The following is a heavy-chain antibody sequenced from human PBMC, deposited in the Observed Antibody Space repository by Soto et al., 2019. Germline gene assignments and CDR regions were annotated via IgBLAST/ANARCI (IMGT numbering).Heavy chain of an antibody. Sequence: SETLSLTCAVSGGSISSGGYSWSWIRQPPGKGLEWIGYIYHSGSTYYNPSLKSRVTISVDRSKNQFSLKLSLRSDDTAIYFCARHKLGGWNAGWYKDNWFDLWGQGTLVTVSS. CDR1: GGSISSGGYS. D-gene: IGHD6-19*01. CDR2: IYHSGST. J-gene: IGHJ5*02. V-gene: IGHV4-30-2*02. CDR3: ARHKLGGWNAGWYKDNWFDL.